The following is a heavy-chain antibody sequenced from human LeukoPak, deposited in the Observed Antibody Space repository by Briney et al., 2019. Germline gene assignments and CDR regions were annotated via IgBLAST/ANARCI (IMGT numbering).Heavy chain of an antibody. Sequence: ASVKVSCKASGYTSFGVSWVRQAPGQGLEWMGWINPNSGVTNYVQKFQGRVTMTRDTSITTAYMEVTRLTSDDTAVFYCARRFSAGRPYLFDYWGQGTLVTVSS. V-gene: IGHV1-2*02. CDR3: ARRFSAGRPYLFDY. J-gene: IGHJ4*02. D-gene: IGHD6-19*01. CDR2: INPNSGVT. CDR1: GYTSFG.